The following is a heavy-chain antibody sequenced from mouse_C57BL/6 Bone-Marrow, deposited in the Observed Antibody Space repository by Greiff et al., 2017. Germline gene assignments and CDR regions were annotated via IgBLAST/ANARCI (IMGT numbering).Heavy chain of an antibody. V-gene: IGHV1-66*01. Sequence: QVQLKESGPELVKPGASVKISCKASGYSFTSYYIHWVKQRPGQGLEWIGWIYPGSGNTKYNEKFKGKATLTADTSSSTAYMQLSSLTSEDSAVYYCAKNWEGYWGQGTTLTVSS. CDR1: GYSFTSYY. J-gene: IGHJ2*01. CDR3: AKNWEGY. D-gene: IGHD4-1*01. CDR2: IYPGSGNT.